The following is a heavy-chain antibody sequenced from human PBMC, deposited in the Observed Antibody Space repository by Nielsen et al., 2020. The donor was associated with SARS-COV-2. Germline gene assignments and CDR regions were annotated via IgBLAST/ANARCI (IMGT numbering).Heavy chain of an antibody. CDR2: ISGSGGST. J-gene: IGHJ6*02. V-gene: IGHV3-23*01. D-gene: IGHD6-13*01. CDR3: ARDHSWLVRRRSWDYYYYYGMDV. Sequence: VRQALGKGLEWVSAISGSGGSTYYADSVKGRFTISRDNAKNSLYLQMNSLRAEDTAVYYCARDHSWLVRRRSWDYYYYYGMDVWGQGTTVTVSS.